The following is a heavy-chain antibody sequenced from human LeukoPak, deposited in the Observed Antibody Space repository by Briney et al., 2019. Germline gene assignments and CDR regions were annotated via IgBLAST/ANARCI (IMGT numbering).Heavy chain of an antibody. CDR2: IKQDGSEK. D-gene: IGHD1-7*01. V-gene: IGHV3-7*01. CDR1: GFNFSSYW. J-gene: IGHJ6*02. CDR3: AGDMKLELPASSGYCYGMDV. Sequence: GGSLRLSCIASGFNFSSYWMSWVRQAPGKGLEWVANIKQDGSEKHYVESVKGRFTISRDNAKSSLCLQMNSLRGEDTAVYYCAGDMKLELPASSGYCYGMDVWGQGTTVTVSS.